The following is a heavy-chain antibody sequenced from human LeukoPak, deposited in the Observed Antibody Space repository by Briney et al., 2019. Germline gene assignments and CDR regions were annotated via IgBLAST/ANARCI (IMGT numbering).Heavy chain of an antibody. CDR3: ARDKSVAGVLGP. V-gene: IGHV1-69*13. J-gene: IGHJ5*02. CDR1: GGTFSSYA. Sequence: SVKVSCKASGGTFSSYAIGWVRQAPGQGLEWMGGIIPIFGTTNYAQEFQGRDTITADESTSTAYMELSSLRSEDTAVYYCARDKSVAGVLGPWGQGTLVTVSS. CDR2: IIPIFGTT. D-gene: IGHD6-19*01.